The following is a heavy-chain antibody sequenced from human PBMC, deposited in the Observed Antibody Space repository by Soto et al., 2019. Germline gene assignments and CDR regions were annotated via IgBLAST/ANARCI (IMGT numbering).Heavy chain of an antibody. CDR2: IIPIFGTA. J-gene: IGHJ3*02. CDR1: GGTFSSYG. Sequence: SVKFSCKDSGGTFSSYGISWVRQAPGQGLECMGGIIPIFGTANYAQKFQGRVTITADESTSTAYMELSSLRSEDTAVYYCARALRYDYDSSGYYDDAIDIWG. CDR3: ARALRYDYDSSGYYDDAIDI. V-gene: IGHV1-69*13. D-gene: IGHD3-22*01.